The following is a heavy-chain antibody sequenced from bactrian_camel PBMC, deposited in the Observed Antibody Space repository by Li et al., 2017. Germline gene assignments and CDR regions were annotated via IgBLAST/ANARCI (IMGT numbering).Heavy chain of an antibody. J-gene: IGHJ6*01. Sequence: VQLVESGGGTVQAGGSLRLSRRASGNTDSINTMAWSHQAPDKEREAVATVYLYGGKTYYSESVKGRFTISHENAQHISYLQMDSLNPEDTGVYFCAAGFLLPGVAARLTAAHVGSWGQGTQVTVS. CDR3: AAGFLLPGVAARLTAAHVGS. D-gene: IGHD3*01. CDR2: VYLYGGKT. V-gene: IGHV3S54*01. CDR1: GNTDSINT.